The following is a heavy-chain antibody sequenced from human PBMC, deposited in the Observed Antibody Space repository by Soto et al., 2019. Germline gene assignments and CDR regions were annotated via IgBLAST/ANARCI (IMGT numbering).Heavy chain of an antibody. CDR1: GYTFTSYG. Sequence: ASVKVSCKASGYTFTSYGISWVRQAPGQGLEWMGGIIPIFGTANYAQKFQGRVTITADESTSTAYMELSSLRSEDTAVYYCARDDEYSYGYLNGLTYYYYGMDVWGQGTTVTVSS. J-gene: IGHJ6*02. CDR2: IIPIFGTA. CDR3: ARDDEYSYGYLNGLTYYYYGMDV. D-gene: IGHD5-18*01. V-gene: IGHV1-69*13.